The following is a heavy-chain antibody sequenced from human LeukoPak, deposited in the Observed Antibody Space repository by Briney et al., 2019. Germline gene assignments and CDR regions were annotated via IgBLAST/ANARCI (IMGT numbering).Heavy chain of an antibody. CDR3: AIVPAADKYYFDY. CDR1: GYTFTGYY. J-gene: IGHJ4*02. D-gene: IGHD2-2*01. V-gene: IGHV1-2*02. Sequence: ASVKVSCKASGYTFTGYYMHWVRQAPGQGLEWMGWINPTSGGTNYAQKFQGRVTMTRDTSISTAYMELSRLRSDDTAVYYCAIVPAADKYYFDYWGQGTLVTVSS. CDR2: INPTSGGT.